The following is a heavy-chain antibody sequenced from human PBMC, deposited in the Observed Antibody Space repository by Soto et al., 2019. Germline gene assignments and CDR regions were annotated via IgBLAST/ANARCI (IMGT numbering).Heavy chain of an antibody. V-gene: IGHV3-30*18. CDR3: AKDLLPNTVTTCGS. Sequence: QVQLVESGGGAVQPGRSLRLSCAASGFTFDSHGMHWVRQAPGKGLEWVAVISSDGNNKYYADSVKGRFTISRDNFNNIWYLQMSSLRAEDTAVYYCAKDLLPNTVTTCGSWGQGTRVTVSS. CDR1: GFTFDSHG. D-gene: IGHD4-17*01. CDR2: ISSDGNNK. J-gene: IGHJ5*02.